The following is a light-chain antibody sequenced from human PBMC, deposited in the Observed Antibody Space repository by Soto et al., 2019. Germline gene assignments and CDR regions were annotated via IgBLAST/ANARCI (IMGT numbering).Light chain of an antibody. CDR2: DVS. V-gene: IGLV2-14*03. J-gene: IGLJ1*01. Sequence: QSVLTQPASVSGSPGQSITISCTGTSSDVGAYNYVSWYQHHPGKAPKLMIYDVSNRPSGVSNRFSGSKSGTSASLAISGLQAEDEADYYCQSYESSLSSYVFGTGNKVTVL. CDR1: SSDVGAYNY. CDR3: QSYESSLSSYV.